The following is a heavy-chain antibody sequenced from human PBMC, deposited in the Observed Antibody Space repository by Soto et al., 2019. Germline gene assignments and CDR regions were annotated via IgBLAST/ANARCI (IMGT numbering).Heavy chain of an antibody. CDR3: ARYRGPYSYGSSGMDV. Sequence: ASVKVSCKASGYTFTSYGISWVRQAPGQGLEWMGWISAYNGNTNYAQKLQGRVTMTTDTSTSTAYMELRSLRSDDTAVYYCARYRGPYSYGSSGMDVWGQGTTVTVS. CDR1: GYTFTSYG. V-gene: IGHV1-18*01. D-gene: IGHD5-18*01. CDR2: ISAYNGNT. J-gene: IGHJ6*02.